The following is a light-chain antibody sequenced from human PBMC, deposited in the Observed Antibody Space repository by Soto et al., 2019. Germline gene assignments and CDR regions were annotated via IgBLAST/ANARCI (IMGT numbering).Light chain of an antibody. V-gene: IGLV1-44*01. CDR2: SND. CDR1: SSNIGTNT. CDR3: ATWDDSLNGVV. Sequence: QSVLTQPPSASGTPGQRVSISCSGGSSNIGTNTVNWYQHLPGTAPKLLIFSNDERPSGVPDRFSDSKSGTSASLAISGLQSDDEADYYCATWDDSLNGVVFGGGTKVTVL. J-gene: IGLJ2*01.